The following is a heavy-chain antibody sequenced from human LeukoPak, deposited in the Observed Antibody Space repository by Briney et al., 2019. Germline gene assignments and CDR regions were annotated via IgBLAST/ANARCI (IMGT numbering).Heavy chain of an antibody. CDR3: ARDGYDDYVWGSYRPDY. D-gene: IGHD3-16*02. CDR2: INWNGGST. Sequence: GGSLRLSCAASGFTFDDYGMSWVRQAPGKGLEWVSGINWNGGSTGYADSVKGRFTISRDNAKNSLYLQMNSLRVEDTALYYCARDGYDDYVWGSYRPDYWGQGTLVTVSS. J-gene: IGHJ4*02. V-gene: IGHV3-20*04. CDR1: GFTFDDYG.